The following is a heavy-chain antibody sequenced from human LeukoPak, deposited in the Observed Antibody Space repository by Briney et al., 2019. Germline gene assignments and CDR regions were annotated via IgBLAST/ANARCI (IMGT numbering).Heavy chain of an antibody. Sequence: PGGSLRLSCAASGFTFSSYAMHWVRQAPGKGLEWVAVISYDGSNKYYADSVKGRFTISRDNSKNTLYLQMNSLRAEDTAVYYCARSWSEDDAFDIWGQGTMVTVPS. J-gene: IGHJ3*02. D-gene: IGHD2-8*02. CDR2: ISYDGSNK. CDR3: ARSWSEDDAFDI. CDR1: GFTFSSYA. V-gene: IGHV3-30-3*01.